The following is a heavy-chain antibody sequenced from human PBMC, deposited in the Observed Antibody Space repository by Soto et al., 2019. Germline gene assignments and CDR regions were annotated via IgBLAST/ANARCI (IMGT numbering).Heavy chain of an antibody. J-gene: IGHJ4*02. V-gene: IGHV3-23*01. CDR3: ARGLGRAAGSALDS. CDR1: AFMFANFA. CDR2: ISGNGGTT. D-gene: IGHD6-13*01. Sequence: EVQLLESGGDLVQPGGSLRLSCAAPAFMFANFAMSWVRQAPRKGLDWVSAISGNGGTTHYADSAKGRITISRDRSKNTPYLEMHRRRAEDPAVYYCARGLGRAAGSALDSWGQRTLVTVSS.